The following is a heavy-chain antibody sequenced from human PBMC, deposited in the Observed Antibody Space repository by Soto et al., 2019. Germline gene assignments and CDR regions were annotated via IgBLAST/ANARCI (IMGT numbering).Heavy chain of an antibody. V-gene: IGHV4-31*03. Sequence: SETLSLTCTVSGGSISGGYYYWSWSRQLPGNGLEWIGYVYNSGSTYSNRSLKSRLTISVDTSKNQFSLKLSSVTAADTAVYYCARGSRSYGVDVWGQGTTVTVSS. CDR1: GGSISGGYYY. CDR2: VYNSGST. CDR3: ARGSRSYGVDV. J-gene: IGHJ6*02.